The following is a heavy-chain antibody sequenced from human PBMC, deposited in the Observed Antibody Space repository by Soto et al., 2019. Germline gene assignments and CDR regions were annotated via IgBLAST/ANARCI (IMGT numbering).Heavy chain of an antibody. CDR3: ARDRCTNGVCYAPSDY. Sequence: EVQLVESGGGLVQPGGSLRLSCATSGFTFSTYAMHWVRQAPGKGLEYVSAISSNGRSTYYANSVKGRFTISRDNSKNTLYLQMDSLRAEDMAVYDCARDRCTNGVCYAPSDYWGQGTLVTVSS. CDR1: GFTFSTYA. D-gene: IGHD2-8*01. V-gene: IGHV3-64*01. CDR2: ISSNGRST. J-gene: IGHJ4*02.